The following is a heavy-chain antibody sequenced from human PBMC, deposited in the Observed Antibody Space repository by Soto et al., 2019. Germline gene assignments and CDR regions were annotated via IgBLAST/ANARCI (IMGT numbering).Heavy chain of an antibody. J-gene: IGHJ4*02. Sequence: QVQLQESGPGLVKPSQTLSLTCTVSGGSISSGGYYWSWIRQHPGKGLEWIGYIYYSGSTYYNPSLKSRVTISVDTSKNQFSLKLGSVTAADTAVYYCARDRGRDYYDSSGPLDYWGQGTLVTVSS. CDR3: ARDRGRDYYDSSGPLDY. CDR2: IYYSGST. D-gene: IGHD3-22*01. V-gene: IGHV4-31*03. CDR1: GGSISSGGYY.